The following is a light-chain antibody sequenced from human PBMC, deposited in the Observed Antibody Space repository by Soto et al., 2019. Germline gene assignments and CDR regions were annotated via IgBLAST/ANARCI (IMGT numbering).Light chain of an antibody. CDR1: QSLLHSNGYNY. CDR3: MQALQTRA. V-gene: IGKV2-28*01. Sequence: DIVMTQSPLSLPVTPGEPASISCKSSQSLLHSNGYNYFDWYLQKPGQSPQLLIYLGSNRASGVPDRFSGSGSGTDFTLKISRVEAEDVGVYYCMQALQTRAFGQGTKLEIK. CDR2: LGS. J-gene: IGKJ2*01.